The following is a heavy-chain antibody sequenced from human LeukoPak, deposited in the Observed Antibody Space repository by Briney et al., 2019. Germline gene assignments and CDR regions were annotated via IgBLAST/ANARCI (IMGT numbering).Heavy chain of an antibody. CDR2: IRYDGSNK. J-gene: IGHJ6*03. Sequence: GGSLRLSCAASGLTFSSYGMHWVRQAPGKGLEWVAFIRYDGSNKYYADSVKGRFTISRDNSKNTLYLQMNSLRAEDTAVYYCAKEYCSSTSCYRNYYYMDVWGKGTTVTVSS. V-gene: IGHV3-30*02. D-gene: IGHD2-2*01. CDR3: AKEYCSSTSCYRNYYYMDV. CDR1: GLTFSSYG.